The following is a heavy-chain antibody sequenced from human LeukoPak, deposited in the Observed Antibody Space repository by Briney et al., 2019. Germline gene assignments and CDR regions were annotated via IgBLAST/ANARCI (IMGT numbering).Heavy chain of an antibody. CDR1: GFTFSSYG. V-gene: IGHV3-33*01. D-gene: IGHD6-19*01. CDR2: IWYDGSNK. Sequence: GGSLRLSCAASGFTFSSYGMHWVRQAPGKGLEWVAVIWYDGSNKYYADSVKGRFTISRDNSKNTLYLQMNSLRAEDTAVYYCASDRGYSSGWSGFDYWGQGTLVTVSS. J-gene: IGHJ4*02. CDR3: ASDRGYSSGWSGFDY.